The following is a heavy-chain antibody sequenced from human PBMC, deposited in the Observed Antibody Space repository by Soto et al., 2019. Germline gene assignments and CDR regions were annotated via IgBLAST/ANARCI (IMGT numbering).Heavy chain of an antibody. CDR1: GGSISSGGYS. CDR3: ARGPPLAV. V-gene: IGHV4-30-2*01. Sequence: QLQLQESGSGLVKPSQTLSLTCAVSGGSISSGGYSWSWIRQPPGKGLEWIGYIYHSGSTYYNPSXXSXVXXSVDRDKNQFSLKLSSVTAADPAVYYCARGPPLAVWGQGTTVTVSS. J-gene: IGHJ6*02. CDR2: IYHSGST.